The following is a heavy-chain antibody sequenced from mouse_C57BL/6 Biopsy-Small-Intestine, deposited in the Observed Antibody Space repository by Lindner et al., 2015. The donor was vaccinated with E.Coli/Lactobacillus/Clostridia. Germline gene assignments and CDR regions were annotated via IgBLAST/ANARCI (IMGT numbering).Heavy chain of an antibody. V-gene: IGHV1-20*01. CDR3: AREGLSYFDV. CDR2: INPYNGDT. D-gene: IGHD1-3*01. CDR1: GYSFTDYF. J-gene: IGHJ1*03. Sequence: VQLQESGPELVKPGDSVKISCKASGYSFTDYFMNWVMHSHGKSLEWIGRINPYNGDTFYNQKFKGKATLTVDKSSTTAHMELRSLKSEDSAVYYCAREGLSYFDVWGTGTTVTVSS.